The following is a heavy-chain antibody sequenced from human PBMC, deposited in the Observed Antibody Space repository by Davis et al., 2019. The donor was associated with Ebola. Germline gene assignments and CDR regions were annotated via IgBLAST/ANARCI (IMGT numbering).Heavy chain of an antibody. CDR2: INQDGSEI. CDR3: AKVAVDY. J-gene: IGHJ4*02. CDR1: RFTFSNFW. Sequence: GESLKISCTASRFTFSNFWMSWVRQAPGKGLEWVANINQDGSEIFYVDSVKGRFTISRDNAKNSLFLQMNSLRPEDTAVYYCAKVAVDYWGQGTLVTVSS. V-gene: IGHV3-7*01.